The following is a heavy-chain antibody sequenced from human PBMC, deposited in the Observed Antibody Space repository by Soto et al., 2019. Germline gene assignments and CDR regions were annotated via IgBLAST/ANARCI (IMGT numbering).Heavy chain of an antibody. CDR2: INGDGSST. J-gene: IGHJ4*02. CDR3: AIAVAGPTAIAY. Sequence: EVQLVESGGGLVQPGESLRLSCVVSGFTISSYWMHWVRQAPGKGLVWVSRINGDGSSTNYADSVKGRFTISRDNAKNTLYLQINTPRAEATAVYYCAIAVAGPTAIAYWGQGNQVTVSS. D-gene: IGHD6-19*01. V-gene: IGHV3-74*01. CDR1: GFTISSYW.